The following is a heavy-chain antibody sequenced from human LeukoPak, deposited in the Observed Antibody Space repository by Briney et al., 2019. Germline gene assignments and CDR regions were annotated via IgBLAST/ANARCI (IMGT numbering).Heavy chain of an antibody. D-gene: IGHD2-15*01. CDR1: GFTFSSYS. CDR3: ARETSERDSANDY. Sequence: GGSLRLSCAASGFTFSSYSMNWVRQAPGKGLEWVSSISSSSSYIYYADSVKGRFTISRDNAKNSLYLQMNSLRAEDTAVYYCARETSERDSANDYWGQGTLVTVSS. J-gene: IGHJ4*02. V-gene: IGHV3-21*01. CDR2: ISSSSSYI.